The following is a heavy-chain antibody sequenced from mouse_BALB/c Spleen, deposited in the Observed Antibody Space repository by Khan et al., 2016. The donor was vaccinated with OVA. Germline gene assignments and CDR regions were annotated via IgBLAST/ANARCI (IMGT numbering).Heavy chain of an antibody. CDR2: INPNNGRA. CDR3: ARGGDGSLAY. D-gene: IGHD2-3*01. CDR1: GYTFTSYW. Sequence: QVQLQQPGAELVKPGASVKLSCKASGYTFTSYWMHWVKQRPGQGLEWIGYINPNNGRAHQNEKFKSKATLTVDKSSSTAYMQLSSLTSEDSAGQYGARGGDGSLAYWGQGTLITVAA. J-gene: IGHJ3*01. V-gene: IGHV1S81*02.